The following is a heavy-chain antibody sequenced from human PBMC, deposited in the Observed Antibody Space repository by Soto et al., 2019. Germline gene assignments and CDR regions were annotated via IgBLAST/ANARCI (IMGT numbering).Heavy chain of an antibody. Sequence: PSETLSLTCTVSGGSISSSSYYWGWTRQPPGKGLEWIGSTYYTGITHYNPSLKSRATISIDTPKNQFSLNLNSVTATDTAVYYCARPARQDTVAGNYWGQGTLVTVSS. CDR2: TYYTGIT. V-gene: IGHV4-39*01. CDR3: ARPARQDTVAGNY. D-gene: IGHD6-19*01. J-gene: IGHJ4*02. CDR1: GGSISSSSYY.